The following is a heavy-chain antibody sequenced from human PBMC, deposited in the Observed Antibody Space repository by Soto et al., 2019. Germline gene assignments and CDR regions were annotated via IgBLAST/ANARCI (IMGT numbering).Heavy chain of an antibody. CDR2: ISYDGSNK. Sequence: QVQLVESGGGVVQPGRSLRLSCAASGFTFSIYGMHWVRQAPGKGLEWVAVISYDGSNKYYADSVKCRFTISRDNSKNALYLRMNSLRAEDTAVYYCAKDRALLRFLEWLLDDAFDIWGQGTMVTVSS. CDR1: GFTFSIYG. D-gene: IGHD3-3*01. CDR3: AKDRALLRFLEWLLDDAFDI. V-gene: IGHV3-30*18. J-gene: IGHJ3*02.